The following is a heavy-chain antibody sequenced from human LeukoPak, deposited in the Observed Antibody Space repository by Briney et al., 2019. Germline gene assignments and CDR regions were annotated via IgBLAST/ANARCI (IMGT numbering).Heavy chain of an antibody. D-gene: IGHD2-15*01. Sequence: SETLSLTCTVSGGSINIGSYCWGWIRQPPGKGLEWIGTIYYSGSTYYNPSLKSRVTISVDTSKNQFSLKLSPVTAADTAVYYCAKLGPGYCSGGDCYPHGFDPWGQGTLVTVCS. V-gene: IGHV4-39*01. J-gene: IGHJ5*02. CDR1: GGSINIGSYC. CDR2: IYYSGST. CDR3: AKLGPGYCSGGDCYPHGFDP.